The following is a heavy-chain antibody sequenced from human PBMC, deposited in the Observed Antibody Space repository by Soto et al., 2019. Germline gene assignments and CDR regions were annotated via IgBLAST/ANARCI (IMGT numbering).Heavy chain of an antibody. D-gene: IGHD3-10*01. CDR1: GYTFTSYD. J-gene: IGHJ6*03. Sequence: ASVKVSCKASGYTFTSYDINWARQATGQGLEWMGWMNPNSGNTGYAQKFQGRVTMTRNTSISTAYMELSSLRSEDTAVYYCARADNYYGSGSYNYMDVWGKGTTVTVSS. CDR2: MNPNSGNT. V-gene: IGHV1-8*01. CDR3: ARADNYYGSGSYNYMDV.